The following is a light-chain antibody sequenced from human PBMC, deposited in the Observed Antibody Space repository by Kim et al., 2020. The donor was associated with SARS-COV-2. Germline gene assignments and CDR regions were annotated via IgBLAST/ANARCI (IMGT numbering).Light chain of an antibody. CDR2: GKN. Sequence: SSELTQDPAVSVALGQTVRITCQGDSLRSYYATWYQQKPGQAPILLIYGKNNRPSGIPDRFSGSSSGNTASLIITGTQAGDEADYYCNSRDTNDIVLFGGGTQLTVL. J-gene: IGLJ2*01. CDR1: SLRSYY. CDR3: NSRDTNDIVL. V-gene: IGLV3-19*01.